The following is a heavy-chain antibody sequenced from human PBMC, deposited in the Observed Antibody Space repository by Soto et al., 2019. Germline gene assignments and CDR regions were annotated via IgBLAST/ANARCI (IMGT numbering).Heavy chain of an antibody. CDR2: IFPSGTT. CDR1: GGSLSGATYS. CDR3: ARSREFDY. J-gene: IGHJ4*02. Sequence: SETLSLTCGVSGGSLSGATYSWNWIRQTPGKGLEWIGYIFPSGTTYYNPSLRSRVTISIDVSKNQFSLSLRSLTAADTAVYYCARSREFDYWSQGTLVTVSS. V-gene: IGHV4-30-2*01.